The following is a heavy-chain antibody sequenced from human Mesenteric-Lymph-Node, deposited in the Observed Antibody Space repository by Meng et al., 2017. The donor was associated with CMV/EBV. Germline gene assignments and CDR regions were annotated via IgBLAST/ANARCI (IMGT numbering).Heavy chain of an antibody. D-gene: IGHD1-26*01. J-gene: IGHJ4*02. CDR2: IWYDGSKK. V-gene: IGHV3-30*02. Sequence: GGSLRLSCTASGFTISTYGMHWVRQAPGKGLEWVAVIWYDGSKKYYADSVKGRFTISRDNSKNTLYLQMNSLRVEDTALYYCAKGSGSSRPYYFDYWGQGTLVTVSS. CDR1: GFTISTYG. CDR3: AKGSGSSRPYYFDY.